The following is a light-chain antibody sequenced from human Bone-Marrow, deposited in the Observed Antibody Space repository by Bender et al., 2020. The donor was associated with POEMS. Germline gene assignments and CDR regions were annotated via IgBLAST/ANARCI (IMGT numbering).Light chain of an antibody. CDR3: ISYTGSDNYV. CDR2: DVN. Sequence: QSALTQPASVSGSPGQSITISCTGTSSDIGGYNYVSWYQQHPGKAPKLMILDVNNRPSGVSKRFSGSKSGNTASLTISGLQAEDEADYFCISYTGSDNYVFGGGTKLPVL. CDR1: SSDIGGYNY. J-gene: IGLJ3*02. V-gene: IGLV2-14*03.